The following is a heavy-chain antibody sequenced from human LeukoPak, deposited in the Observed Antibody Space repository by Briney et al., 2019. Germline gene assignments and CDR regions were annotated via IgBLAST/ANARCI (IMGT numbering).Heavy chain of an antibody. CDR2: FYYSGST. Sequence: SETLSLTCTVSGGSISSSSYYWGWIRQPPGKGLEWIGSFYYSGSTYYNPSLKRRVTISVDTSKNQFSLKLSSVTAADTAVYYCARVSGTSSSTGGYWGQGTLVTVSS. D-gene: IGHD6-6*01. CDR1: GGSISSSSYY. V-gene: IGHV4-39*07. CDR3: ARVSGTSSSTGGY. J-gene: IGHJ4*02.